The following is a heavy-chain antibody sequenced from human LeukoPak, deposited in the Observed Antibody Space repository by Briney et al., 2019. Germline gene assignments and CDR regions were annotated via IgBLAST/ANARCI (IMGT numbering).Heavy chain of an antibody. J-gene: IGHJ5*02. CDR2: INPNSGGT. CDR1: GYTFTGYY. V-gene: IGHV1-2*06. CDR3: ARVAEDGYNWFDP. Sequence: ASVKVSCKASGYTFTGYYMHWGRQAPGHGLEWRGRINPNSGGTNYAQKFQGRVTMTRDTSISTAYMELSRLRSDATAVYYCARVAEDGYNWFDPWGQGTLVTVSS. D-gene: IGHD5-24*01.